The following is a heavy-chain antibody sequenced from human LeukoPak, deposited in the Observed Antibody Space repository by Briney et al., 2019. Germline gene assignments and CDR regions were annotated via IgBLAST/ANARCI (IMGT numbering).Heavy chain of an antibody. CDR2: IYYSGYT. CDR1: GGSISTYY. J-gene: IGHJ6*02. V-gene: IGHV4-59*08. Sequence: PSETLSLTCTVSGGSISTYYWSWIRQPPGKGLEWIGYIYYSGYTNYNPSLKSRVTISLDTSKNQFSLKPSSATAADTAVYYCARSYSNAGYYFYGMDVWGQGTTVTVSS. CDR3: ARSYSNAGYYFYGMDV. D-gene: IGHD4-11*01.